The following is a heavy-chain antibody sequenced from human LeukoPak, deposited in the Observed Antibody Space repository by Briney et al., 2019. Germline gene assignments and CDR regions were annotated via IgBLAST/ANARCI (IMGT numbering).Heavy chain of an antibody. J-gene: IGHJ1*01. D-gene: IGHD6-13*01. Sequence: PSQTLSLTCTVSGGSISSGGYYWSWIRQHPGKGLEWIGYIYYSGSTYYNPSLKSRVTISVDTSKNQLSLKLSSVTAADTGVYYCARGGGASIAAAGDFQHWGQGTLVTVSS. CDR1: GGSISSGGYY. V-gene: IGHV4-31*03. CDR2: IYYSGST. CDR3: ARGGGASIAAAGDFQH.